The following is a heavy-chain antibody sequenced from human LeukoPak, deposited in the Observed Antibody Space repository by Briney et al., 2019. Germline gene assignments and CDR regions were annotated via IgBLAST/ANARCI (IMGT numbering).Heavy chain of an antibody. CDR2: ISGSGGST. V-gene: IGHV3-23*01. Sequence: PGGSLRLSCAASGFTFSSYAMHWVRQAPGKGLEWVSAISGSGGSTYYADSVKGRFTISRDNSKNTLYLQMNSLRAEDTAVYYCAKNLARYSYGYGTPVPLLYYYYYMDVWGKGTTVTVSS. J-gene: IGHJ6*03. CDR1: GFTFSSYA. CDR3: AKNLARYSYGYGTPVPLLYYYYYMDV. D-gene: IGHD5-18*01.